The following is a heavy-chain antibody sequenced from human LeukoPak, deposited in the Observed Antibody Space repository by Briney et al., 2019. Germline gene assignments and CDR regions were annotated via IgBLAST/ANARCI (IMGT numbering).Heavy chain of an antibody. J-gene: IGHJ5*02. Sequence: ASVKVSRKASVYTFTNYYMHWVRQAPGQGLEWMGIINPSGGSTRYAQKFQGRVTMTRDMSTNTVYMELSSLRSEDTAVYYCARGDGEAASLWENWFDPWGQGTLVTVSS. CDR2: INPSGGST. D-gene: IGHD6-13*01. CDR1: VYTFTNYY. CDR3: ARGDGEAASLWENWFDP. V-gene: IGHV1-46*01.